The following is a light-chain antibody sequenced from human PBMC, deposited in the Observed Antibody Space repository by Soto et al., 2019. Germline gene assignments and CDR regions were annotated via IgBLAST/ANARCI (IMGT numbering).Light chain of an antibody. V-gene: IGKV1-5*03. CDR2: KAS. CDR1: QAISSW. J-gene: IGKJ1*01. CDR3: HQYHSFSWT. Sequence: DIQMTQSPSTLSASVGDSVTITCRASQAISSWLAWYQQKPGKAPKLLIYKASRLENGVTSRFSGSGSGTEFTLTITSLQPDDCATYYGHQYHSFSWTVGRGPKVEIK.